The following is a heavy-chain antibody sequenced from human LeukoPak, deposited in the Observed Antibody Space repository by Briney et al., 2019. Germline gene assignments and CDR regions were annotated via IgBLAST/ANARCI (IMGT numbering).Heavy chain of an antibody. D-gene: IGHD1-26*01. CDR1: GGSISSGAYS. J-gene: IGHJ4*02. CDR3: ARENSGSYRQFDY. V-gene: IGHV4-61*02. CDR2: IYPSGST. Sequence: SETLSLTCAVSGGSISSGAYSWSWIRQPAGKGLEWIGRIYPSGSTNYNPSLKSRVTMSVDTSKNQFSLKLNSVTAADTAAYYCARENSGSYRQFDYWGQGTLVTVSS.